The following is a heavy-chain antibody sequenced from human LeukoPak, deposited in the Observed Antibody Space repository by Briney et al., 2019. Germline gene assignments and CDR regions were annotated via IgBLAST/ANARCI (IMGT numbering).Heavy chain of an antibody. CDR1: GFTFSSYN. Sequence: GGSLRLSCAASGFTFSSYNMNWVRQAPGKGLEWVSDICCSGSTIYFADSVKGRFTISRDNAKNSLYLQMNSLRDEDTAVYYCARLEYYYVSGNYYKLFDYWGQGTLVTV. J-gene: IGHJ4*02. V-gene: IGHV3-48*02. CDR3: ARLEYYYVSGNYYKLFDY. D-gene: IGHD3-10*01. CDR2: ICCSGSTI.